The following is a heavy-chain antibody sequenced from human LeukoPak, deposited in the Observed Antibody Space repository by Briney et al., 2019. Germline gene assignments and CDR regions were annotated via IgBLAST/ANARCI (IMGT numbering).Heavy chain of an antibody. CDR2: IYWNDDK. CDR3: AHRRQFKYYYDSSGYYDAFDI. CDR1: GFSLSTSGVG. V-gene: IGHV2-5*01. Sequence: SGPTLVNPTQTLTLTCTFSGFSLSTSGVGVGWIRQPPGKALEWLALIYWNDDKRYSPSLKSRLTITKDTSKNQVVLTMTNMDPVDTATYYCAHRRQFKYYYDSSGYYDAFDIWGQGTMVTVSS. D-gene: IGHD3-22*01. J-gene: IGHJ3*02.